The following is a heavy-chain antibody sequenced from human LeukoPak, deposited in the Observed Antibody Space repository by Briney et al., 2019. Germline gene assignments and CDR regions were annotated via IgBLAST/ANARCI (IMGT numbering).Heavy chain of an antibody. D-gene: IGHD1/OR15-1a*01. CDR1: GFTFSSYS. CDR3: AREALNMSYGMDV. CDR2: ISSSSTYI. Sequence: GGSLRLSCAASGFTFSSYSMNWVRQAPGKGLEWVSSISSSSTYIYYADSVKGRSTISRDNAKNSLSLQMNSLRAEDTAVYYCAREALNMSYGMDVWGQGTTVTVSS. V-gene: IGHV3-21*01. J-gene: IGHJ6*02.